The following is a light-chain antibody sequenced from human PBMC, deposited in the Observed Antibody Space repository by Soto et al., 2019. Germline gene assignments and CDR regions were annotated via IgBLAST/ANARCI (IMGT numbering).Light chain of an antibody. CDR2: DVS. V-gene: IGKV3D-20*01. J-gene: IGKJ4*01. Sequence: EIVLTQSPATLSLSPGERATLSCEASQTISSSQLAWYQQKPDLAPRLLIYDVSSRATGIPDRFSGSGSGTDFTLTISRVTPEEFAVYYCHQYTASPLTFGGGTKVEIK. CDR3: HQYTASPLT. CDR1: QTISSSQ.